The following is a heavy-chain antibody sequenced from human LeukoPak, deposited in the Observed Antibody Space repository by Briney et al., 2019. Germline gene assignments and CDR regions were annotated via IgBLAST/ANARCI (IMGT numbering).Heavy chain of an antibody. Sequence: PGGSLRLSCAASGFTFSSYWMHWVRQAPGKGLVWVSRINSDGSSTSYADSVKGRFTISGDNAKNTLYLQMNSLRAEDTAVYYCARGPNKSDGGNSGSAWFDPWGQGTLVTVSS. CDR1: GFTFSSYW. CDR2: INSDGSST. J-gene: IGHJ5*02. D-gene: IGHD4-23*01. CDR3: ARGPNKSDGGNSGSAWFDP. V-gene: IGHV3-74*01.